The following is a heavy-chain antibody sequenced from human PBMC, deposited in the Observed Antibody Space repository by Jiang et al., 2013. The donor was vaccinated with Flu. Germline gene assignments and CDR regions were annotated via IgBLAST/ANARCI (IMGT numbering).Heavy chain of an antibody. CDR3: TTTYWGYYYYGMDV. V-gene: IGHV3-15*01. D-gene: IGHD7-27*01. CDR1: GFTFSNAW. J-gene: IGHJ6*02. CDR2: IKSKTDGGTT. Sequence: QLVESGGGLVKPGGSLRLSCAASGFTFSNAWMSWVRQAPGKGLEWVGRIKSKTDGGTTDYAAPVKGRFTVSRDDSKNTLYLQMNSLKTEDTAVYYCTTTYWGYYYYGMDVWGQGTTVTVSS.